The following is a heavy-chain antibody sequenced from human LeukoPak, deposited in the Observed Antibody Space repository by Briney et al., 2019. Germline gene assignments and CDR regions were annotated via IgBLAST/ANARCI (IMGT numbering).Heavy chain of an antibody. CDR1: GFTFSSYS. Sequence: GGSLRLSCAASGFTFSSYSMNWVRQAPGKGLEWVSGISNSGGSTYYADSVKGRFTISRDNSKNTLYLQMNSLRAEDTAVYYCAKETSSSFDYWGQGTLVTVSS. CDR3: AKETSSSFDY. J-gene: IGHJ4*02. CDR2: ISNSGGST. D-gene: IGHD6-6*01. V-gene: IGHV3-23*01.